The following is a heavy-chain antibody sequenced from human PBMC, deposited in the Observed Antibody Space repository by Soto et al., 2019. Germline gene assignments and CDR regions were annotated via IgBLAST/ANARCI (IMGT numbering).Heavy chain of an antibody. V-gene: IGHV4-38-2*01. CDR2: IFHGGNT. J-gene: IGHJ3*01. D-gene: IGHD2-15*01. CDR1: GFFISSGNY. CDR3: ARARWYDAFDV. Sequence: PSETLSLTCGVSGFFISSGNYGGWIRKPPGKGLEWIGSIFHGGNTYYNPSLKSRVTISVDMSKNQFSLKLNSVTAADTAVYYCARARWYDAFDVWGQGTVVTVSS.